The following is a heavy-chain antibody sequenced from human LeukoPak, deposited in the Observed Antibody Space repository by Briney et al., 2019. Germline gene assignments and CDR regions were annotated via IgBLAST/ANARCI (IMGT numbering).Heavy chain of an antibody. CDR1: GYTFTGYY. Sequence: GASVKVSCKASGYTFTGYYMHWVRQAPGQGLEWMGRINPNSGGTNYAQKFQGRVTMTRDTSISTAYMELSRLRSDDTAVYYCARGQNDFWRLGPIYYYYMDVWGKGTTVTVSS. D-gene: IGHD3-3*01. V-gene: IGHV1-2*06. J-gene: IGHJ6*03. CDR3: ARGQNDFWRLGPIYYYYMDV. CDR2: INPNSGGT.